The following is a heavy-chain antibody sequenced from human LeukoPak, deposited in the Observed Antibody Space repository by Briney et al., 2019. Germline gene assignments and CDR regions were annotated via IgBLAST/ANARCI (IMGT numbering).Heavy chain of an antibody. J-gene: IGHJ4*02. D-gene: IGHD3-10*01. CDR3: ARDLDYGSGSFSN. Sequence: ASVKVSCKTSGYTXTGYYIHWVRQAPGQGLDWMGWINPNSGGTTYAQKFQGRVTMTTDTSISTAYLELNGLRSDDTAVYYCARDLDYGSGSFSNWGQGAIVTVSS. V-gene: IGHV1-2*02. CDR1: GYTXTGYY. CDR2: INPNSGGT.